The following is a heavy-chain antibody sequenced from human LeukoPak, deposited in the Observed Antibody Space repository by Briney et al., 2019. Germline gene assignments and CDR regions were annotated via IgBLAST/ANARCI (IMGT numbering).Heavy chain of an antibody. D-gene: IGHD3-10*02. CDR3: ARGLFRRPYYSDY. CDR1: GGSFSGYY. Sequence: SETLSLTCAVYGGSFSGYYWSWIRQPPGKGLEWIGEINHSGSTNYNPSLKSRVTISVDTSKNQFSLKLSSVTAADTAVYYCARGLFRRPYYSDYWGQGTLVTVSS. CDR2: INHSGST. J-gene: IGHJ4*02. V-gene: IGHV4-34*01.